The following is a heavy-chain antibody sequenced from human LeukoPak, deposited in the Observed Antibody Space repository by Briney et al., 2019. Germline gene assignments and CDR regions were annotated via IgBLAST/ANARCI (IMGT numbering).Heavy chain of an antibody. CDR2: ISYDGSNK. D-gene: IGHD6-13*01. J-gene: IGHJ4*02. V-gene: IGHV3-30-3*01. CDR1: GFTFSSYA. CDR3: ARDPPYSSSWYHFDY. Sequence: GRSLRLSCAASGFTFSSYAMHWVRQAPGKGLEWVAVISYDGSNKYYADSVKGRFTISRDNSKNTLYLQMNSLRAEDTAAYYCARDPPYSSSWYHFDYWGQGTLVTVSS.